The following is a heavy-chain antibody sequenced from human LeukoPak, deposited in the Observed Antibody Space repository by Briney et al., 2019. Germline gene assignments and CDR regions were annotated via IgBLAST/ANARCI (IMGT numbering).Heavy chain of an antibody. J-gene: IGHJ6*02. CDR3: ARLYGSGSYFADYYYGMDV. D-gene: IGHD3-10*01. CDR1: GGSISSYY. V-gene: IGHV4-59*08. CDR2: IYYSGST. Sequence: SETLSLTCTVSGGSISSYYWSWIRQPPGKGLEWIGYIYYSGSTNYNPSLKSRVTISVGTSKNQFSLKLSSVTAADTAVYYCARLYGSGSYFADYYYGMDVWGQGTTVTVSS.